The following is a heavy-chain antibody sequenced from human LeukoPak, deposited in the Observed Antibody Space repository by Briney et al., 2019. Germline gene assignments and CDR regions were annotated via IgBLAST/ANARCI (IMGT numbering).Heavy chain of an antibody. CDR2: ITTSSDDT. J-gene: IGHJ4*02. Sequence: GGSLRLSCAASGFTFSSHDMDWVRQAPGKGLEWISHITTSSDDTHYADSVKRRFIISRDNVKDSLYLQMNSLRAEDTAVYYCVRDMTARSWHAFDSWGRGTLVTVSS. V-gene: IGHV3-48*03. D-gene: IGHD6-13*01. CDR1: GFTFSSHD. CDR3: VRDMTARSWHAFDS.